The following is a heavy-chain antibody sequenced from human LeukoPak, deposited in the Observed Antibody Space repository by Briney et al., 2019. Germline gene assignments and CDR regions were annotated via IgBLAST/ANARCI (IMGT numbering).Heavy chain of an antibody. J-gene: IGHJ6*01. CDR3: AREPRTTGVLLWVGDSNYGMDV. Sequence: SETLSLTCTVSGGSINSNYWSWMRQPPRRGVQWIRYIFYDSTPYYNHPLNSRVTISGDTSKYQLSMKLSSVPAADAAVYYCAREPRTTGVLLWVGDSNYGMDVWGKGSTVTVYS. CDR1: GGSINSNY. D-gene: IGHD3-10*01. CDR2: IFYDSTP. V-gene: IGHV4-59*12.